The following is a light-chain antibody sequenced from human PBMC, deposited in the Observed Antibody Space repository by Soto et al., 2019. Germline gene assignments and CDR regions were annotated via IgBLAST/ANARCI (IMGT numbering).Light chain of an antibody. Sequence: DIQMSQSPSTLSASVGYTVTITCRASQSIGYGLAWYQQKPGQAPKVLIRKASTLECGVPSRFSGSGSVTEFTLTISSLPPDDFATFHCQQYDRFPYTFGQGTKLEIK. J-gene: IGKJ2*01. CDR1: QSIGYG. V-gene: IGKV1-5*03. CDR3: QQYDRFPYT. CDR2: KAS.